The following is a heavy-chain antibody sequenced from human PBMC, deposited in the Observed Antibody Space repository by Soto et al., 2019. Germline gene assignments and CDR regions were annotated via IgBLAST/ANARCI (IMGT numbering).Heavy chain of an antibody. Sequence: EVQLVESGGGLVQPGGSLRLSCAASGFTFSDHYMDWVRQAPGKGLEWVGRIRNKGKSYSTDYAASVKSRFTISRDDSKNSLFLQMNSLEVADTAMYYCASQVTAVAYWGQGTLVTVSS. D-gene: IGHD2-21*02. CDR2: IRNKGKSYST. CDR1: GFTFSDHY. V-gene: IGHV3-72*01. CDR3: ASQVTAVAY. J-gene: IGHJ4*02.